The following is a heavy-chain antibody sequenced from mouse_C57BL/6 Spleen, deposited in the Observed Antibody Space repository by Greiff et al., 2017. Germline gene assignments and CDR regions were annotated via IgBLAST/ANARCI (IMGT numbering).Heavy chain of an antibody. CDR2: IDPEDGET. Sequence: EVQLQQSGAELVKPGASVKLSCTASGFNIKDYYMHWVKQRTEQGLEWIGRIDPEDGETQYAPKFQGKATLTADTSSHTADLQLSSLTSEDTAVYYCATDGSSYVAMDYWGQGTSVTVSS. CDR3: ATDGSSYVAMDY. V-gene: IGHV14-2*01. J-gene: IGHJ4*01. D-gene: IGHD1-1*01. CDR1: GFNIKDYY.